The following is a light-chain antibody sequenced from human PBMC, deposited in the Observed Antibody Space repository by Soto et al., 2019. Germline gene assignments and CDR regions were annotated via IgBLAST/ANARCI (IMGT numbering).Light chain of an antibody. Sequence: EMVMTQSPATLSVSPGEGATLSCRASQSVNSNLAWYQQKPGQAPRLLIYGASTRATGIPARFSGSGSGTEFTLTISNLQSEDFAVYYCQQYNNWPPWTFGQGTKVEIK. CDR2: GAS. V-gene: IGKV3-15*01. CDR1: QSVNSN. CDR3: QQYNNWPPWT. J-gene: IGKJ1*01.